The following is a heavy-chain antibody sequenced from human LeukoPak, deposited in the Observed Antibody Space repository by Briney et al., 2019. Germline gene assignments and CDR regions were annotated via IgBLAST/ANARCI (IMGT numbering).Heavy chain of an antibody. V-gene: IGHV3-21*01. CDR3: ASEIAARRYFDY. J-gene: IGHJ4*02. CDR2: ISSSSSYI. CDR1: GFTFSSYN. Sequence: GGSLRLSCAASGFTFSSYNMNWVRQAPGKGLEWVSSISSSSSYIYYADSVKGRFTISRDNAKNSLYLQMNSLRAEDTAVYYCASEIAARRYFDYWGQGTLVTVSS. D-gene: IGHD6-6*01.